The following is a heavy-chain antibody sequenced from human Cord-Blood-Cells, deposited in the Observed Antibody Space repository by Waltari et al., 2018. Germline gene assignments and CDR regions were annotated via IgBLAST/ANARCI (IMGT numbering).Heavy chain of an antibody. V-gene: IGHV1-8*03. CDR1: GYPSTSDD. CDR3: ARATYSSSSWFDP. J-gene: IGHJ5*02. CDR2: MNPNSGNT. Sequence: QVQLVQSGAEVKKPGASVQVSCKASGYPSTSDDINRARKATGPGLEGMGWMNPNSGNTGYAQKFQGRVTITRNTSISTAYMELSSLRSEDTAVYYCARATYSSSSWFDPWGQGTLVTVSS. D-gene: IGHD6-6*01.